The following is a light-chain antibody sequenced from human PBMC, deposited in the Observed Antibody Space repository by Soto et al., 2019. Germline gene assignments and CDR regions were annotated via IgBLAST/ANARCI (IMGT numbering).Light chain of an antibody. CDR1: QNVNSN. CDR2: DAS. V-gene: IGKV3-15*01. CDR3: QQYDSWPRT. Sequence: EIVMTQSPATLSVSPGERGTLSCRASQNVNSNLAWYQQKPGQPPRLLIYDASTRATGVPARFSGSGSGTQFTLTISTLQSEDFAVYYCQQYDSWPRTFGQGTKVDIK. J-gene: IGKJ1*01.